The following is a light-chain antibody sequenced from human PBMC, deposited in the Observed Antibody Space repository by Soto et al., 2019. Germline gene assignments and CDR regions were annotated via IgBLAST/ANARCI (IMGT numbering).Light chain of an antibody. V-gene: IGKV3-15*01. CDR1: QSVGSS. CDR3: QQYYYWPLT. J-gene: IGKJ4*01. Sequence: EIVMTQSPATLSVSPGERATLSCRASQSVGSSLAWYQHKPGQAPRLVIYGASTRATGTPARFSGSGSGTEFTLTIGSLQSEDFAVYYCQQYYYWPLTFGGGTKVEIK. CDR2: GAS.